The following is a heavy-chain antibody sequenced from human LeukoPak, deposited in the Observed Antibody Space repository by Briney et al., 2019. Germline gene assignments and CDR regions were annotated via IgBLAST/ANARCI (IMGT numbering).Heavy chain of an antibody. V-gene: IGHV1-2*02. CDR2: ITPNSDGT. D-gene: IGHD3-10*01. Sequence: VASVKVSCKTSGYTVTGYYIHWVRQAPGQGLEWMGWITPNSDGTDYAQKFQGRVTMTRDTSITTAYMELSSLRSDDTAVYYCARGRAPYYYGSGSPHFDYWGQGTLVTVSS. CDR1: GYTVTGYY. J-gene: IGHJ4*02. CDR3: ARGRAPYYYGSGSPHFDY.